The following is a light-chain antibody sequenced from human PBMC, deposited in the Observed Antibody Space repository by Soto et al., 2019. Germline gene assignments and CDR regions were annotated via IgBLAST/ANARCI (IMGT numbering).Light chain of an antibody. J-gene: IGKJ3*01. V-gene: IGKV3-20*01. CDR1: QSVSSSY. CDR2: GAS. CDR3: QQYGSSFT. Sequence: EIVLTQSPGTLSLSPGERATLSCRASQSVSSSYLAWYQQKPGQAPRLLIYGASSKATGIPDRFSGSGSGKAFTLTISRLEPEEFAVYYCQQYGSSFTFGPGTKVDIK.